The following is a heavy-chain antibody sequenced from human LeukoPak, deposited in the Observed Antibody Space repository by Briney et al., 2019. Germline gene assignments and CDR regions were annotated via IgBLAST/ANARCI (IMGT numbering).Heavy chain of an antibody. Sequence: SETLSLTCTVSGYSISSGYHWGWIRQPPGKGLEWIGSIYYSGSTYYNPSLKSRVTISVDTSKNQFSLKLSSVTAADTAVYYCATRYSSGWWIFDYWGQGTLVTVSS. D-gene: IGHD6-19*01. CDR2: IYYSGST. CDR1: GYSISSGYH. V-gene: IGHV4-38-2*02. CDR3: ATRYSSGWWIFDY. J-gene: IGHJ4*02.